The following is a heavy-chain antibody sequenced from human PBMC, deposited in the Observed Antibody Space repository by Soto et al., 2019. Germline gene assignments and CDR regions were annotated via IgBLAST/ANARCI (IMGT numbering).Heavy chain of an antibody. V-gene: IGHV1-24*01. D-gene: IGHD2-2*01. J-gene: IGHJ4*02. CDR3: ATLPRTIERTPAAIWSFDS. CDR2: LDAEDGET. CDR1: GYSLSDLS. Sequence: ASVKVTCKVSGYSLSDLSIHWVRQAPGKGLEWMGGLDAEDGETIYAQKLQGRGTMTEDTSTDTAYMELSSLTSEDTAMYYCATLPRTIERTPAAIWSFDSWGQGTLVTVSS.